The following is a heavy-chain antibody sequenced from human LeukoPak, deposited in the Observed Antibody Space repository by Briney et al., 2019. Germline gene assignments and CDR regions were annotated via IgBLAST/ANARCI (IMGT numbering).Heavy chain of an antibody. D-gene: IGHD6-25*01. Sequence: GGSLRLSCAVSGFTLSSNAMSWVRQAPGGGLEWVSAISANGGSTFYPDSVKGRFTISRDNSKNTLYLQMNNLRVDDTAVYYCASGRGVLRGYDYWGQGTPVTVSS. J-gene: IGHJ4*02. CDR2: ISANGGST. V-gene: IGHV3-23*01. CDR3: ASGRGVLRGYDY. CDR1: GFTLSSNA.